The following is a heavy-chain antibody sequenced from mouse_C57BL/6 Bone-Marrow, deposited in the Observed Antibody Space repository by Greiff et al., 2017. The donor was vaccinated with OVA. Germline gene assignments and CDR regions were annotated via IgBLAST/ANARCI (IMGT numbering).Heavy chain of an antibody. CDR2: IDPSDSYT. Sequence: QVQLQQPGAELVRPGTSVKLSCKASGYTFTSYWMHWVKQRPGQGLEWIGVIDPSDSYTNYNQKFKGKATLTVDTSSSTAYMQLSSLTSEDSAVYYCASRYYYGSSAFAYWGQGTLVTVSA. J-gene: IGHJ3*01. V-gene: IGHV1-59*01. CDR3: ASRYYYGSSAFAY. D-gene: IGHD1-1*01. CDR1: GYTFTSYW.